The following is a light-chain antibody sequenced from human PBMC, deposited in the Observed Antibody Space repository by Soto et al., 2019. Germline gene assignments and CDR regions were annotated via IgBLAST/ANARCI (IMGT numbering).Light chain of an antibody. CDR3: ATWDRSLSVGV. V-gene: IGLV2-8*01. Sequence: QSVLTQPPSASGSPGQSVTISCTGTSSDVGGYNYVSWYQQHPGKAPKLMIYEVSKRPSGVPDRFSGSKSGTSATLGITGLQTGDEADYYCATWDRSLSVGVFGTGTKVTVL. CDR1: SSDVGGYNY. CDR2: EVS. J-gene: IGLJ1*01.